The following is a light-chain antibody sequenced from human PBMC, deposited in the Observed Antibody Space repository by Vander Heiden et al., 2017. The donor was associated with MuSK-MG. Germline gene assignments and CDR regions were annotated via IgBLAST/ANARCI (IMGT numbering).Light chain of an antibody. CDR2: RVL. CDR3: QSYDTSRNRRWV. Sequence: QPVLPQAPSLSGAPGQWTTIACTGNSFNIGAGYDVHWYQQFPGTAPERLIYRVLLRPSGVPERFSASRSGASASLAIARLQAEDEADYFYQSYDTSRNRRWVFGGGTKLTVL. J-gene: IGLJ3*02. V-gene: IGLV1-40*01. CDR1: SFNIGAGYD.